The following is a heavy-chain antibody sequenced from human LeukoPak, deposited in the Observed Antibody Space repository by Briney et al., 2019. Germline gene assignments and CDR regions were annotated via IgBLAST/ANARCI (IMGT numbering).Heavy chain of an antibody. CDR2: INPSGGST. J-gene: IGHJ4*02. D-gene: IGHD3-22*01. CDR1: GYTFTDYY. CDR3: ARDLRAHYYDGSGSTLDY. V-gene: IGHV1-46*01. Sequence: ASVKVSCKSSGYTFTDYYMHWVRQAPGQGLEWMGIINPSGGSTSYAQKFQGRVTMTRDTSTSTVYMELSSLRSEDTAVYYCARDLRAHYYDGSGSTLDYWGQGTLVIVSS.